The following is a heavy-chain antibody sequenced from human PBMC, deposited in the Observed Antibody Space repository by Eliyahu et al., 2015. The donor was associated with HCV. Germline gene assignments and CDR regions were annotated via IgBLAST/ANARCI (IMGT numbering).Heavy chain of an antibody. CDR3: ASGGGGIAVAGTGGWFDP. Sequence: QVQLQESGPGLVKPSETLSLTCTVSGGSITTYYWSWIRQPPGKGLEWIGYIHYSWGTHYNPSLKSRVTISVDTSKNQFSLNLTSVTAADTAVYYCASGGGGIAVAGTGGWFDPWGQGTLVTVSS. V-gene: IGHV4-59*01. CDR2: IHYSWGT. CDR1: GGSITTYY. J-gene: IGHJ5*02. D-gene: IGHD6-19*01.